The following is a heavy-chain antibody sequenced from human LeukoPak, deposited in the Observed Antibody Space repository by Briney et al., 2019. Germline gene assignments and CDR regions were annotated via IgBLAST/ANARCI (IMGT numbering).Heavy chain of an antibody. J-gene: IGHJ4*02. CDR2: INGDGSTT. Sequence: GGSLRLSCAASGFAFNKYWMHWVRQTPGKGLVWVSGINGDGSTTSYADSVKGGFTISRDNAKNTLYLQMSSLRAEDTAVYYCATGNYYDSRGYYTFGHWGQGTLVTVSS. CDR1: GFAFNKYW. CDR3: ATGNYYDSRGYYTFGH. V-gene: IGHV3-74*01. D-gene: IGHD3-22*01.